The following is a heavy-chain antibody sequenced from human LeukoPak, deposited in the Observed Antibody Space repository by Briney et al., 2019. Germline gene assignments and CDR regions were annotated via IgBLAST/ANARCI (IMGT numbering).Heavy chain of an antibody. CDR2: IIPILGIA. CDR3: AAGRSYYGMDV. Sequence: GSSVKVSCKASGGTFSSYAISWVRQAPGQGLEWMGRIIPILGIANYAQKFQGRVTITADKSTSTAYMELSSLRSEDTAVYYCAAGRSYYGMDVWGQGTTVTVSS. CDR1: GGTFSSYA. V-gene: IGHV1-69*04. J-gene: IGHJ6*02.